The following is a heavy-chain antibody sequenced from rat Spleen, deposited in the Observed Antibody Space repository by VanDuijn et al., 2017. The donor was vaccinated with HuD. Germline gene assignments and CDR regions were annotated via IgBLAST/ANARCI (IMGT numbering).Heavy chain of an antibody. Sequence: EVQLVESGGGLVQPGRSLKLSCAASGSTFSDFFMAWVRQAPTRGLEWVATISYDGSSTYYRDSVKGRFTISRDDVKNTLYLQMDSLRSGDMATYYCARRHYGYTDYFDYWGQGVMVTVSS. CDR2: ISYDGSST. CDR1: GSTFSDFF. J-gene: IGHJ2*01. V-gene: IGHV5-29*01. CDR3: ARRHYGYTDYFDY. D-gene: IGHD1-4*01.